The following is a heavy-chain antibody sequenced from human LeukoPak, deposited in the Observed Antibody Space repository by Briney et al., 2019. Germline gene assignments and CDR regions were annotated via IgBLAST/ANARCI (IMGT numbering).Heavy chain of an antibody. D-gene: IGHD3-10*01. CDR3: AKLSSSYYYGSGIL. Sequence: GGSLRLSCAASGFTFSSYGMHWVRQAPGKGLEWVAVIWYDGSNKYYADSVKGRFTISRDNSKNTLYLQMNSLRAEDTAVYYCAKLSSSYYYGSGILWGQGTLVTVSS. V-gene: IGHV3-33*06. CDR1: GFTFSSYG. J-gene: IGHJ4*02. CDR2: IWYDGSNK.